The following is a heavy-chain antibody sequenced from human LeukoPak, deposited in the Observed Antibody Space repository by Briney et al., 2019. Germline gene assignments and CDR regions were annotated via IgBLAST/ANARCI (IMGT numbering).Heavy chain of an antibody. CDR3: ASLYGDYANFDY. CDR1: GGTFSSYA. Sequence: ASVKVSCKASGGTFSSYAISWVRQAPGQGLEWMGGIIPIFGTANYAQKFQGRVTITADESTSTAYMELSSLRSEDTAVYYCASLYGDYANFDYWGQGTLVTVSS. V-gene: IGHV1-69*13. J-gene: IGHJ4*02. CDR2: IIPIFGTA. D-gene: IGHD4-17*01.